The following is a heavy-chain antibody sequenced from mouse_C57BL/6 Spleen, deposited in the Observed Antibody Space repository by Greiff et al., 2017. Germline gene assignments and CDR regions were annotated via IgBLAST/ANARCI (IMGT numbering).Heavy chain of an antibody. J-gene: IGHJ2*01. CDR3: THNWDDYFDD. CDR1: GFNIKDDY. CDR2: IDPENGDT. V-gene: IGHV14-4*01. D-gene: IGHD4-1*02. Sequence: VQLQQSGAELVRPGASVKLSCTASGFNIKDDYMHWVKQRHEQGLEWIGWIDPENGDTEYASKFQGKATITADPSSTTAYLQLRSLTSEDTSVDYCTHNWDDYFDDWGKGTTRTGSS.